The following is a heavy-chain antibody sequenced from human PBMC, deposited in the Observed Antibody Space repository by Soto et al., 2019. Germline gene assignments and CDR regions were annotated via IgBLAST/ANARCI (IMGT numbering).Heavy chain of an antibody. D-gene: IGHD2-8*01. V-gene: IGHV3-72*01. CDR3: ARLMGTSFDL. Sequence: EVQLVESGGGLVQPGGSLRLSCAASGFTFSDHYMDWVRQAPGKGLEWVGRARNKVNGYTTAYAASVEGRFAISRDDSKYSLYLQMSSLKAEDTAVYFCARLMGTSFDLWGQGTLVTVSS. CDR2: ARNKVNGYTT. CDR1: GFTFSDHY. J-gene: IGHJ4*02.